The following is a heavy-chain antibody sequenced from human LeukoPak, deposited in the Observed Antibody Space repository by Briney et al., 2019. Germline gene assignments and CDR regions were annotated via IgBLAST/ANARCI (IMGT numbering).Heavy chain of an antibody. J-gene: IGHJ5*02. CDR3: ARDRNWNYVEWFDP. CDR1: GGSISFYY. D-gene: IGHD1-7*01. V-gene: IGHV4-59*12. Sequence: SETLSLTCTVSGGSISFYYWSWIRQPPGEGPEWIGYIYESGSTNYSPSLKSRVTISVDTSKNQFSLKLSSVTAADTAVYYCARDRNWNYVEWFDPWGQGTLVTVSS. CDR2: IYESGST.